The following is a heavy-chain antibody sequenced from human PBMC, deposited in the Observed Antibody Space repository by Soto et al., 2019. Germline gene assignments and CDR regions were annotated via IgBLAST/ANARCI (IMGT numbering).Heavy chain of an antibody. Sequence: SETQSPTCTVSGGSISSGGYYWSWIRQHPGKGLEWIGYIYYSGSTYYNPSLKSRVTISVDTSKNQFSLKLSSVTVADTAVYYCARLYDSSGYLSNWFDPWGQGTLVTVS. V-gene: IGHV4-31*03. J-gene: IGHJ5*02. CDR1: GGSISSGGYY. CDR2: IYYSGST. D-gene: IGHD3-22*01. CDR3: ARLYDSSGYLSNWFDP.